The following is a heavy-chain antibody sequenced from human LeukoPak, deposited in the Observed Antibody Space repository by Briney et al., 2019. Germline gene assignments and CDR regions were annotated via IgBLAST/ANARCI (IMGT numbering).Heavy chain of an antibody. CDR1: GGSISSGSYY. Sequence: SQTLSLTCTVSGGSISSGSYYWRWIRQPAGRGLEWIGRIYTSGSTNYNPSLKSRVTISVDTSKNQFSLKLSSVTAADTAVYYCARDKGYYDSNGYLYDAFDIWGQGTMVTVSS. CDR3: ARDKGYYDSNGYLYDAFDI. CDR2: IYTSGST. V-gene: IGHV4-61*02. D-gene: IGHD3-22*01. J-gene: IGHJ3*02.